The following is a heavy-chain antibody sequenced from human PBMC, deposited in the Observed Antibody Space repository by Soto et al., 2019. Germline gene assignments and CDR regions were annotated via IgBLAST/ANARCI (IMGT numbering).Heavy chain of an antibody. CDR3: ARRGVREGATVYY. Sequence: QLQLQESGPGLVKPSETLSLTCTVSGGSISSSSYYWGWIRQPPGKGLEWIGSIYYSGSTYYNPSLKSRVTISVDTSKNQFSLKLSSVTAADTAVYYCARRGVREGATVYYWGQGTLVTVSS. J-gene: IGHJ4*02. D-gene: IGHD1-26*01. CDR1: GGSISSSSYY. CDR2: IYYSGST. V-gene: IGHV4-39*01.